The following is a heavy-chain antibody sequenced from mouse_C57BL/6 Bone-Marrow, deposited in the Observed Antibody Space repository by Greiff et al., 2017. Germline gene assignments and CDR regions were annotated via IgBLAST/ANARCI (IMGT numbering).Heavy chain of an antibody. D-gene: IGHD1-1*01. Sequence: VKLQQPGAELVKPGASVKLSCKASGYTFTSYWMHWVKQRPGRGLEWIGRIDPNSGGTKYNEKFKSKATLTVDKPSSTAYMQLSSLTSEDSAVYYCARSGITTVERWYFDVWGTGTTVTVSS. CDR3: ARSGITTVERWYFDV. CDR1: GYTFTSYW. V-gene: IGHV1-72*01. J-gene: IGHJ1*03. CDR2: IDPNSGGT.